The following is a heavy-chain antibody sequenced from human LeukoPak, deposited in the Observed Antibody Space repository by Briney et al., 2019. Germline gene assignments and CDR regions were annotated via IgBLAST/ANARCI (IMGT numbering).Heavy chain of an antibody. CDR2: INPNSGGT. CDR1: GYTFTGYY. J-gene: IGHJ4*02. Sequence: ASVKVSCKASGYTFTGYYMHWVRQAPGQGLEWMGRINPNSGGTNYAQKFQGRVTMTRDTSISTAYMELSRLRSDDTAVYYCARDPSNTPGLVPQGYWGQGTLVTVSS. CDR3: ARDPSNTPGLVPQGY. V-gene: IGHV1-2*06. D-gene: IGHD2-8*02.